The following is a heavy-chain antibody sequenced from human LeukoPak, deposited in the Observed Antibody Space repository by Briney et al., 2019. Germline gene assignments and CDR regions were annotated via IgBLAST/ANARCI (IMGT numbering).Heavy chain of an antibody. J-gene: IGHJ4*02. CDR2: TSSDLNVK. D-gene: IGHD3-10*01. CDR3: AREGYYASGSPPSLYFDY. Sequence: GGSLRLSCAASGFTFRNYVIHWVRQAPGKGLEWVAVTSSDLNVKLYADSVKGRFTISRDNSRSTLYLQMNSLRPEDTAIYYCAREGYYASGSPPSLYFDYWGQGTLVTVSS. V-gene: IGHV3-30-3*01. CDR1: GFTFRNYV.